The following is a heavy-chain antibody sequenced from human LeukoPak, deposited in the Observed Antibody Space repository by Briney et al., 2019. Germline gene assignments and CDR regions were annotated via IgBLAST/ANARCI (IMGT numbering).Heavy chain of an antibody. J-gene: IGHJ4*02. D-gene: IGHD5-18*01. CDR2: INHSGST. Sequence: SETLSLTCAVYGGSFSGYYWSWIRQPPGKGLEWIGEINHSGSTNYNPSLKSRVTISVDTSKNQFSLKLSSVIAADTAVYYCARGPYQSAMDYWGQGTLVTVSS. V-gene: IGHV4-34*01. CDR3: ARGPYQSAMDY. CDR1: GGSFSGYY.